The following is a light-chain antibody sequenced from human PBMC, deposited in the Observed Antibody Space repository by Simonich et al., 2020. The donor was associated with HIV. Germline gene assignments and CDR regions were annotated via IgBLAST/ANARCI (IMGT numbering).Light chain of an antibody. J-gene: IGKJ2*01. CDR1: QSVLYSSSNKNY. CDR3: QQYNNWPT. Sequence: DIVMTQSPDYLAVSLGERATINCKSRQSVLYSSSNKNYLAWYQQKPGQPPTLLIYWASTRESGVPDRFSGSGSGTEFTLTISSMQSEDFAVYYCQQYNNWPTFGQGTKLEIK. CDR2: WAS. V-gene: IGKV4-1*01.